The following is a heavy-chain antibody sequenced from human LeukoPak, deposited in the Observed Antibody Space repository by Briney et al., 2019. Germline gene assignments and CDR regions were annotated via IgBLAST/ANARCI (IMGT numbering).Heavy chain of an antibody. Sequence: GGSLRLSCAASGFTFTNYAMSWVRQAPGMGLEWVSGISGSDSGTYYADSVKGRFTISRDNSRNTLYLQINSLRAEDTAVYYCARPYCSGGSCYSVDYWGQGTLVTVSS. CDR3: ARPYCSGGSCYSVDY. CDR2: ISGSDSGT. D-gene: IGHD2-15*01. J-gene: IGHJ4*02. CDR1: GFTFTNYA. V-gene: IGHV3-23*01.